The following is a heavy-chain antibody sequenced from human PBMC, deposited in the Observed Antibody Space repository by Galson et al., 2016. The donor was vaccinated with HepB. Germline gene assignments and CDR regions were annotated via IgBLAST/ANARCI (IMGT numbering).Heavy chain of an antibody. V-gene: IGHV1-69*06. D-gene: IGHD2-2*01. CDR1: GGTFSSYS. Sequence: SVKVSCKASGGTFSSYSITWVRQAPGQGLEWMGGIIPIFGTANYAQRFQGRVTITADKSTNTAYMELSRLRSEDTAVYYCARTYCSSTSCHGDYYYGTDVWGQGTTVTVSS. CDR3: ARTYCSSTSCHGDYYYGTDV. CDR2: IIPIFGTA. J-gene: IGHJ6*02.